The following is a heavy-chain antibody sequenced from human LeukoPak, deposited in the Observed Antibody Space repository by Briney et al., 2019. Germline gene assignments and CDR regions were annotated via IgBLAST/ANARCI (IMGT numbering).Heavy chain of an antibody. Sequence: GGSLRLSCAASGFTFSSYGMHWVRQAPGKGLEWVAVISYDGSNKYYADSVKGRFTISRDNSKNTLYLQMNSLRAEDTAVYYCAREPYYDFWSGYLPNYYYGMDVWGQGTTVTVSS. CDR1: GFTFSSYG. D-gene: IGHD3-3*01. V-gene: IGHV3-30*03. CDR3: AREPYYDFWSGYLPNYYYGMDV. J-gene: IGHJ6*02. CDR2: ISYDGSNK.